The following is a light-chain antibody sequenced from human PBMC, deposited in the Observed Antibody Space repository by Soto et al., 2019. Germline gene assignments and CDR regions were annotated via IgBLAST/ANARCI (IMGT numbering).Light chain of an antibody. CDR2: KAS. CDR1: QSIIPW. J-gene: IGKJ4*01. CDR3: QNHNTYPLN. V-gene: IGKV1-5*03. Sequence: DIQMTHSPSTLSASVLDIVTITFRSSQSIIPWLALYQQKPGRAPKLLVYKASTLESGVPSRFSGSGSGTEFTLTISTLQPDDLATYYCQNHNTYPLNFGGGTKVDNK.